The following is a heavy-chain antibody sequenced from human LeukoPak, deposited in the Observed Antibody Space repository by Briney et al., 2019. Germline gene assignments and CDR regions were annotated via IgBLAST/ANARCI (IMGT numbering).Heavy chain of an antibody. CDR2: MPYSGST. CDR1: GASITSYY. Sequence: SETLSLTCTVSGASITSYYWSWLRQPPGKGLEWIGNMPYSGSTNYNPSLKSRVTISVDTSKNQFSLKLSSVTAADTAVYYCARVLTNYDFWSGYWRFDPWGQGTLVTVSS. V-gene: IGHV4-59*01. CDR3: ARVLTNYDFWSGYWRFDP. D-gene: IGHD3-3*01. J-gene: IGHJ5*02.